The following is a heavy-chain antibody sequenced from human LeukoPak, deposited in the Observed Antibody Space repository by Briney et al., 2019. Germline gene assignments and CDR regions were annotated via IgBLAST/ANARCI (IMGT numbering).Heavy chain of an antibody. V-gene: IGHV1-69*01. CDR3: ASTLPGAAAHY. CDR2: IIPIFGTA. CDR1: GGTFSSYA. D-gene: IGHD6-13*01. Sequence: ASVKVSCKASGGTFSSYAISWVRQAPGQGLEWMGGIIPIFGTANYAQKFQGRVTITADESTSTAYMELSSLRSEDTAVYYCASTLPGAAAHYWGQGTLVTVSS. J-gene: IGHJ4*02.